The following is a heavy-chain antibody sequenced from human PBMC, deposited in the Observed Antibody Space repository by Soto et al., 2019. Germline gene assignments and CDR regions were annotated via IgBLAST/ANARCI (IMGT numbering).Heavy chain of an antibody. V-gene: IGHV3-23*01. CDR1: GINITDYA. J-gene: IGHJ4*02. CDR2: ITGGGDTS. CDR3: AKRDRSNWSYFDY. Sequence: PGGSLRLSCAASGINITDYAMSWVRQAPGRGLEWVSVITGGGDTSYYADSVKGRFTISRDNSKNTLSLQMNSLRAEDTALYYCAKRDRSNWSYFDYWGQGTLVTVSS. D-gene: IGHD1-20*01.